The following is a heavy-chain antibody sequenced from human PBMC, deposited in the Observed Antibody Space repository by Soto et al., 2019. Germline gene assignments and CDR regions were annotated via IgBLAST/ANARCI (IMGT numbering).Heavy chain of an antibody. Sequence: SETLSLTCAVYGGSFSGYYWSWIRQPPGKGLEWIGEINHSGSTNYNPSLKSRATISVDTSKNQFSLKLSSVTAADTAVYYCARSSYGYGFYYYYGMDVWGQGTTVTVSS. CDR1: GGSFSGYY. CDR2: INHSGST. CDR3: ARSSYGYGFYYYYGMDV. V-gene: IGHV4-34*01. J-gene: IGHJ6*02. D-gene: IGHD5-18*01.